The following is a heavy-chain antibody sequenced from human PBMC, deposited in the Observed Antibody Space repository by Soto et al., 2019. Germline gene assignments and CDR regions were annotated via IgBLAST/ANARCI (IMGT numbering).Heavy chain of an antibody. D-gene: IGHD3-16*01. CDR3: ARDHNWAFDY. CDR1: GFTVSSNY. CDR2: IYSGGST. V-gene: IGHV3-53*01. Sequence: QPGGSLRLSCAASGFTVSSNYMSWVRQAPGKGLEWVSVIYSGGSTYYADSVKGRFTISRDNSKNTLFLQMDSLRDEDTAVYYCARDHNWAFDYWGPGTPVTVSS. J-gene: IGHJ4*02.